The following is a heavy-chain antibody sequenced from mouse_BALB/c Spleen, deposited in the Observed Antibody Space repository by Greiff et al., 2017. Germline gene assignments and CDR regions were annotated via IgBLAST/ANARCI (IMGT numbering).Heavy chain of an antibody. J-gene: IGHJ4*01. Sequence: VQLQQSGAELMKPGASVKISCKATGYTFSSYWIEWVKQRPGHGLEWIGEILPGSGSTNYNEKFKGKATFTADTSSNTAYMQLSSLTSEDSAVYYCARHYYYGSRYYYAMDYWGQGTSVTVSS. D-gene: IGHD1-1*01. CDR1: GYTFSSYW. CDR3: ARHYYYGSRYYYAMDY. V-gene: IGHV1-9*01. CDR2: ILPGSGST.